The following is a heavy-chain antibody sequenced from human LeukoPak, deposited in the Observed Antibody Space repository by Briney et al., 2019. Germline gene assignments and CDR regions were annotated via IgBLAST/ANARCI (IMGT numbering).Heavy chain of an antibody. Sequence: GRSLRLSCAASGFTFSSYAMHWVRQAPGKGLEWVAVISYDGSNKYYADSVKGRFTISRDNSKNTLYLQMNSLKIEDTAVYYCAKDMEDTATDVVSDFDSWGQGTLVTVSS. CDR2: ISYDGSNK. CDR3: AKDMEDTATDVVSDFDS. V-gene: IGHV3-30-3*01. CDR1: GFTFSSYA. D-gene: IGHD5-18*01. J-gene: IGHJ4*02.